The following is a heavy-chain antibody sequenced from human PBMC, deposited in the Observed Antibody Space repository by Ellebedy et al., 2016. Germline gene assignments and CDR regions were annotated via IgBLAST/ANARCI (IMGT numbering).Heavy chain of an antibody. D-gene: IGHD3-22*01. CDR3: GRIDYYDSRGYYWGWAFDI. Sequence: SETLSLTCTVSGGSISSDSWSWIRQSPGKGLEWIGHIDYSGNTNYNPSLKSRIAISVDRSKNQFSLKLTSVTAADTAVYYCGRIDYYDSRGYYWGWAFDIWGQGTMVTVSS. CDR2: IDYSGNT. J-gene: IGHJ3*02. CDR1: GGSISSDS. V-gene: IGHV4-59*01.